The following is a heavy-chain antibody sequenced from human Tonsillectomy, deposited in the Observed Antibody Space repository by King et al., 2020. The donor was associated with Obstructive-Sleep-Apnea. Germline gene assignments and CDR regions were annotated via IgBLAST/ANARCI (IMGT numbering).Heavy chain of an antibody. Sequence: VQLVESGGGVVQPGRSLRLSCAASGFTFNNYVIHWVRQAPGKGLEWVAAIWYDGSDKYYADSVKGRFTISRDNSKNMLYLQMNSLRAEETAVYYCAKDGEMATIGFDYWGQGPLVTVSS. CDR2: IWYDGSDK. CDR1: GFTFNNYV. V-gene: IGHV3-33*06. CDR3: AKDGEMATIGFDY. D-gene: IGHD5-24*01. J-gene: IGHJ4*02.